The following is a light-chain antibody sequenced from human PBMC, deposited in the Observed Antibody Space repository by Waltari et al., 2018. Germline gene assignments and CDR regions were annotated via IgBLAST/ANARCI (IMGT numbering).Light chain of an antibody. J-gene: IGLJ3*02. Sequence: QSVLTQPPSMSGAPGQRVTISCPGSSSKIGAGHDVNWYQVFPGTAPKPLIYGNNNRPSGVPDRFSGSKSDTSASLAIGGLQAEDEADYYCQSFDIRLSGGVVFGGGTKVTVL. CDR1: SSKIGAGHD. V-gene: IGLV1-40*01. CDR3: QSFDIRLSGGVV. CDR2: GNN.